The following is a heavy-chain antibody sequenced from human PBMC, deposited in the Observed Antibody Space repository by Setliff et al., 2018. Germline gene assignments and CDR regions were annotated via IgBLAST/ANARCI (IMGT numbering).Heavy chain of an antibody. J-gene: IGHJ4*02. D-gene: IGHD3-10*01. CDR3: ARGFLRYDSGTYYTY. Sequence: WVRQPPGKGLEWIGRIHYRGTTYSNASLASRLTLSVDTSKNQFSLKLSSVTAADTAVYYCARGFLRYDSGTYYTYWGQGTLVTVSS. CDR2: IHYRGTT. V-gene: IGHV4-39*01.